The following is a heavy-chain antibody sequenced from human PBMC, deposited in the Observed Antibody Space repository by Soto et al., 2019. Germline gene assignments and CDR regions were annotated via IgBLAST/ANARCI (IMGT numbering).Heavy chain of an antibody. CDR2: ISAYNGNT. CDR3: ARESVIAAAGNYYYYGMDV. CDR1: GYTFTSYG. J-gene: IGHJ6*02. Sequence: ASVKVSCKASGYTFTSYGISWVRQAPGQGLEWMGWISAYNGNTNYAQKLQGRVTMTTDTSMSTAYMELSRLRSDDTAVYYCARESVIAAAGNYYYYGMDVWGQGTTVTVS. V-gene: IGHV1-18*01. D-gene: IGHD6-13*01.